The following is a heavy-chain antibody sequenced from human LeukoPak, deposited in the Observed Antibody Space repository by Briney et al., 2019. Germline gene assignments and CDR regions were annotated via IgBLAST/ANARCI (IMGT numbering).Heavy chain of an antibody. CDR3: ARDLELERNRWNYFES. CDR1: GFTFSNYG. D-gene: IGHD1-1*01. Sequence: GRSLRLSCAASGFTFSNYGMHWVRQAPGKGLEWVAVIWYDGSDEYYADPVKGRFTISRANSKNMLYLQMNSLRAEDTAVYYCARDLELERNRWNYFESWGQGTLVTVSS. CDR2: IWYDGSDE. V-gene: IGHV3-33*01. J-gene: IGHJ4*02.